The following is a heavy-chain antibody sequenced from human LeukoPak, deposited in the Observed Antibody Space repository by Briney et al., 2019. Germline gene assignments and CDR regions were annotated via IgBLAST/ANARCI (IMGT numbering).Heavy chain of an antibody. CDR3: ARDLTMVRGVNAVNDY. CDR2: INPNSGGT. CDR1: GYTFTGYY. Sequence: ASVKVSCKASGYTFTGYYMHWVRQAPGQGLEWMGWINPNSGGTNYAQKFQGRVTMTRDTSISTAYMELSRLRSDDTAVYYCARDLTMVRGVNAVNDYWGQGTLVTVSS. V-gene: IGHV1-2*02. J-gene: IGHJ4*02. D-gene: IGHD3-10*01.